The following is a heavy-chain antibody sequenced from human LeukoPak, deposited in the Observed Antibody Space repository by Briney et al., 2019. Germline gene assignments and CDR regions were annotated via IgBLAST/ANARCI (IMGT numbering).Heavy chain of an antibody. J-gene: IGHJ6*02. Sequence: GESLKICCKGSGYSFTSYWIGWVRQMPGKGLEWMGIIYPGDSDTRYSPSFQGQVTISADKSISTAYLQWSSLKASDTAMYYCARVDTAMVTPSGLYYYYGMDVWGQGTTVTVSS. CDR1: GYSFTSYW. CDR2: IYPGDSDT. CDR3: ARVDTAMVTPSGLYYYYGMDV. V-gene: IGHV5-51*01. D-gene: IGHD5-18*01.